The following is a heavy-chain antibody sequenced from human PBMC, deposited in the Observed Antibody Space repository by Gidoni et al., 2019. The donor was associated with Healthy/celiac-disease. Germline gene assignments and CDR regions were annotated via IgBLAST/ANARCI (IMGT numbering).Heavy chain of an antibody. CDR3: ARGGRRYFDY. CDR1: GGSISSGGYS. V-gene: IGHV4-30-2*01. J-gene: IGHJ4*02. Sequence: QLQLQESGSGLVKPSQTLSLTCAAPGGSISSGGYSWSWSRQPPGKGLEWIGYIYHSGSTNYNPSLKSRVTISVDRAKNQFTLKLSSVTAADTAVYYCARGGRRYFDYWGQGTLVTVSS. CDR2: IYHSGST.